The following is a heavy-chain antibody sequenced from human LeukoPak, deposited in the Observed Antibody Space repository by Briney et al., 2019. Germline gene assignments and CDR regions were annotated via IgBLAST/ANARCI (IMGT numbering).Heavy chain of an antibody. D-gene: IGHD3-22*01. CDR2: ISGSGGST. V-gene: IGHV3-23*01. Sequence: GGSLRLSCAASGFTFSSYGMSWVRQAPGKGLEWVSAISGSGGSTYYADSVKGRFTISRDNAKNSLYLQMNSLRAEDTAVYYCAGEAAYYDSSGYLNWFDPWGQGTLVTVSS. J-gene: IGHJ5*02. CDR1: GFTFSSYG. CDR3: AGEAAYYDSSGYLNWFDP.